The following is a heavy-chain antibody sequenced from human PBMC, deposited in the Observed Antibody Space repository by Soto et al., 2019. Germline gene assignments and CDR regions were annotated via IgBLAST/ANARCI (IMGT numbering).Heavy chain of an antibody. Sequence: QVQLVQSGAEVKKPGSSVKVSCKASAGTFSSYAISWVRQAPGQGLEWMGGIIPIFGTANYAQKFQGRVTITADESTSTADMELSSLRSEDTAVYFCALCPPNFNDAFDIWGQGTMVTVSS. V-gene: IGHV1-69*01. CDR1: AGTFSSYA. CDR3: ALCPPNFNDAFDI. J-gene: IGHJ3*02. CDR2: IIPIFGTA. D-gene: IGHD2-2*01.